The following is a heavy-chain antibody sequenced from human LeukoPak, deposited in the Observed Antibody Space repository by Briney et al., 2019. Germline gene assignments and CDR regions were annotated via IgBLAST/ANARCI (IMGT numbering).Heavy chain of an antibody. V-gene: IGHV4-61*08. CDR2: IYYSGST. CDR1: GGSISSGDYY. D-gene: IGHD3-22*01. Sequence: SETLSLTCTVSGGSISSGDYYWSWIRQPPGKGLEWIGYIYYSGSTRNNPSLQSRVTISIDTSKNQISLKLSSVTAADTAVYYCARPLGNGYSYWYFDLWGRGTLVTVSS. J-gene: IGHJ2*01. CDR3: ARPLGNGYSYWYFDL.